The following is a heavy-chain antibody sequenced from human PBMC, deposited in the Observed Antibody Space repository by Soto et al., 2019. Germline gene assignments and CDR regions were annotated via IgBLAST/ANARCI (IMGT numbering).Heavy chain of an antibody. Sequence: GGSLRLSCTVSGGIIFSNYSMSWARQAPGKGLEWVSSITSTGSHTYYADSLQGRFTISRDNAKNSVYLLMNSLRADDTAVYYCTTLLLGGSPKNYLRDYWGQGILVTVSS. CDR2: ITSTGSHT. J-gene: IGHJ4*02. CDR3: TTLLLGGSPKNYLRDY. V-gene: IGHV3-21*01. CDR1: GGIIFSNYS. D-gene: IGHD3-10*01.